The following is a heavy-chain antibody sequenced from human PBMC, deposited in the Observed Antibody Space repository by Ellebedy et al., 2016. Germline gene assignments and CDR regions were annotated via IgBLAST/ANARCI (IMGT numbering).Heavy chain of an antibody. CDR3: VHRTTVTSVDY. Sequence: SGPTLVKPTQTLTVTCTFSGFSLSTNAVVVGWIRQPPGRAPEWLAFIYGHDDKRYSPSLKSRLTITKDTSKNQVVLTLTNVDPVDTATYYCVHRTTVTSVDYWGQGTLVTVSS. CDR2: IYGHDDK. V-gene: IGHV2-5*01. J-gene: IGHJ4*02. CDR1: GFSLSTNAVV. D-gene: IGHD4-17*01.